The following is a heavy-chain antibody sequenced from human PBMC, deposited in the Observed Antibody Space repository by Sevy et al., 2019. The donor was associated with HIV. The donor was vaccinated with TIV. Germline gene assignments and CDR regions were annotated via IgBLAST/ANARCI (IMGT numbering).Heavy chain of an antibody. D-gene: IGHD2-8*01. CDR2: LSCGCGEI. CDR1: GFTFSKYS. CDR3: AREGCTKPHDY. J-gene: IGHJ4*02. V-gene: IGHV3-23*01. Sequence: GGSLRLSCAASGFTFSKYSMSWVRQPPGKGLESVSTLSCGCGEINYADSVKGRFTISRDNSKSSVYLQMNKLRPEDTDVYYCAREGCTKPHDYWGQGTLVTVSS.